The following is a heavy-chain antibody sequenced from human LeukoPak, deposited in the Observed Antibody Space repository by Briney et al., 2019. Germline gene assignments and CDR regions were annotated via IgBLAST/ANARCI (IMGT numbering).Heavy chain of an antibody. CDR2: ISAYNGNT. V-gene: IGHV1-18*04. D-gene: IGHD2-2*01. CDR3: ARHVVVPAAMREYFDY. Sequence: ASVKVSCKASGYTFTDYYIHWVRQAPGQGLEWMGWISAYNGNTNYAQKLQGRVTMTTDTSTSTAYMELRSLRSDDTAVYYCARHVVVPAAMREYFDYWGQGTLVTVSS. CDR1: GYTFTDYY. J-gene: IGHJ4*02.